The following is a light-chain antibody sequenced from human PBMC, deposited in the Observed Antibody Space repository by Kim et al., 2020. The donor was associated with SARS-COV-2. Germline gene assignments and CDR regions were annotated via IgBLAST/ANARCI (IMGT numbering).Light chain of an antibody. CDR1: STDIGIYNL. J-gene: IGLJ1*01. CDR3: CSYAGSSTYV. Sequence: QSALTQPASVSGSPGQSITISCTGSSTDIGIYNLVSWYQYHPGKAPKLMIYEVTKRPSGVSNRFSGSKSGNTASLTISGLQAEDEADYYCCSYAGSSTYVFGTGTKVTVL. V-gene: IGLV2-23*02. CDR2: EVT.